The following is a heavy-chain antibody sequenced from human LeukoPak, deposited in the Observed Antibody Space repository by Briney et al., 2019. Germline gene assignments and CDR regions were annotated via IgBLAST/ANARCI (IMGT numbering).Heavy chain of an antibody. V-gene: IGHV4-34*01. Sequence: PSETLSLTCAVYGGSFSGYYWSWIRQPPGKGLEWIGEINHSGSTNYNPSLKSRVTISVDTSKNQFSLKLSSVTAADTAVYYCARGSTYYDSSGYYSRPDFRFDPWGQGTLVTVSS. CDR3: ARGSTYYDSSGYYSRPDFRFDP. D-gene: IGHD3-22*01. CDR2: INHSGST. J-gene: IGHJ5*02. CDR1: GGSFSGYY.